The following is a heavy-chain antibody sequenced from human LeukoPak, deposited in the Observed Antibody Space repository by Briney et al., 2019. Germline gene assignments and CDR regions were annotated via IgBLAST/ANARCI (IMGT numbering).Heavy chain of an antibody. J-gene: IGHJ4*02. V-gene: IGHV3-23*01. CDR2: ISGSGGST. Sequence: GGSLRLSCAASGFTFSSYAMSWVRQAPGKGLEWVSAISGSGGSTYYADSVKGRFAISRDNSKNTLYLQMNSLRAEDTAVYYCARDRSGVTAIDYWGQGTLVTVSS. CDR3: ARDRSGVTAIDY. CDR1: GFTFSSYA. D-gene: IGHD3-10*01.